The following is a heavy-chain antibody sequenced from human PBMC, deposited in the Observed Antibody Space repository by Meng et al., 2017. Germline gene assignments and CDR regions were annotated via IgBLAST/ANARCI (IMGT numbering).Heavy chain of an antibody. CDR3: ARGRPFQRITMVRGVITFGGFDY. Sequence: GESLKISCAASGFTFSSYEMNWVRQAPGKGLEWVSYISSSGSTIYYADSVKGRFTISRDNAKNSLYLQMNSLRAEDTAVYYCARGRPFQRITMVRGVITFGGFDYWGQGTLVTVSS. CDR1: GFTFSSYE. CDR2: ISSSGSTI. J-gene: IGHJ4*02. D-gene: IGHD3-10*01. V-gene: IGHV3-48*03.